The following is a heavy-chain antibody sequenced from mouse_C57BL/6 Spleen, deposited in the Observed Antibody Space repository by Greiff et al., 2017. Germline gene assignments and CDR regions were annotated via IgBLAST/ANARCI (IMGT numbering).Heavy chain of an antibody. Sequence: VQLQQSGPELVKPGASVKISCKASGYTFTDYYMNWVKQSHGKSLEWIGDINPNNGGTSYNQKFKGKATLTVDKSSSTAYMALRSLTSEDSAVYYCARDYGNYKFDYWGQGTTLTVSS. CDR2: INPNNGGT. J-gene: IGHJ2*01. V-gene: IGHV1-26*01. CDR3: ARDYGNYKFDY. D-gene: IGHD2-1*01. CDR1: GYTFTDYY.